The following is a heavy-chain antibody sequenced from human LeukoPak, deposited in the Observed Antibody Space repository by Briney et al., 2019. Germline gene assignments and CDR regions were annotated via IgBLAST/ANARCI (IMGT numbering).Heavy chain of an antibody. J-gene: IGHJ4*02. CDR2: ISYDGSNK. CDR3: ARGAFYYDFWSGYYDY. V-gene: IGHV3-30-3*01. CDR1: GFTFSSYA. Sequence: GGSLRLSCAASGFTFSSYAMHWVRQAPGKGLEWVAVISYDGSNKYYADSVKGRLTISRDNSKNTLYLQMNSLRAEDTAVYYCARGAFYYDFWSGYYDYWGQGTLVTVSS. D-gene: IGHD3-3*01.